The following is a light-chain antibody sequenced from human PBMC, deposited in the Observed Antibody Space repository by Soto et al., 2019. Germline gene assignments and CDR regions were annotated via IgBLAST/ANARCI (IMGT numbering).Light chain of an antibody. CDR3: QSYDSSLSGWV. Sequence: QAVLTQPPSVSGAPGQRVTISCTGSTGYDVHWYQQFPGTAPKLLIHDNSIRPSGVPDRFSGSKSGTSASLAITGLQAEDEADYYCQSYDSSLSGWVFGGGTKLTVL. CDR2: DNS. J-gene: IGLJ3*02. V-gene: IGLV1-40*01. CDR1: TGYD.